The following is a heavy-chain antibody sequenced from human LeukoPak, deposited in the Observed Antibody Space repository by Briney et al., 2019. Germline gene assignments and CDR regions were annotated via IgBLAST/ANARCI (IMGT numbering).Heavy chain of an antibody. CDR3: ARVGSGWSGCFFDD. J-gene: IGHJ4*02. Sequence: SETLSLTCSVSGASITSYYWTWIRQPPGKGLEWIGYIYHSGGTNYNPSLKSRVSISVDSSDNHFSLKLHSVTPADTAVYYCARVGSGWSGCFFDDWGQGTLVTVST. V-gene: IGHV4-59*01. CDR2: IYHSGGT. CDR1: GASITSYY. D-gene: IGHD6-19*01.